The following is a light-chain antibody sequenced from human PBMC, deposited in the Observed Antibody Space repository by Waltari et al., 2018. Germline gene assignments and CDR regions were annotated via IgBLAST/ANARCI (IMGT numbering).Light chain of an antibody. CDR1: SSDVGGYNF. CDR3: CSYTSSSTWV. J-gene: IGLJ3*02. V-gene: IGLV2-14*01. Sequence: QSALTQPASVSGSPGQSITISCTGTSSDVGGYNFVSWYQQHPGKAPKLIISEVSNRPSGVSDRFSGSKSGTTASLTISGLQAEDEADYHCCSYTSSSTWVFGGGTK. CDR2: EVS.